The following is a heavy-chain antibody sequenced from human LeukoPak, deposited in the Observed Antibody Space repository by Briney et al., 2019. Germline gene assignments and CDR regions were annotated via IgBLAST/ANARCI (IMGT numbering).Heavy chain of an antibody. CDR2: IYYSGST. Sequence: SETLSLTCTLSSGSISIYYWSWIRQPPGKGLEWIGYIYYSGSTYYSPSHRRRVTISVDTSKSQFSLKLSSVTAADTAVYYCARDRGGDLDYWGQGTLVTVSS. J-gene: IGHJ4*02. V-gene: IGHV4-59*01. CDR1: SGSISIYY. D-gene: IGHD4-17*01. CDR3: ARDRGGDLDY.